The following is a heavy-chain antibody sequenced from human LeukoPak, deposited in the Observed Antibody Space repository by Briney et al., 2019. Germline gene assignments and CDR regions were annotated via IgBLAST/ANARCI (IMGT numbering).Heavy chain of an antibody. CDR1: GFTFSSYS. CDR3: ARVLHKRNYDSSTYYGY. J-gene: IGHJ4*02. Sequence: GGSLRLSCAASGFTFSSYSMNWVRQAPGKGLGWVSYISSSSTTIYYADSVKGRFTISRDNAKNSLYLQMNSLRAEDTAVYYCARVLHKRNYDSSTYYGYWGQGTLVTVSS. V-gene: IGHV3-48*01. CDR2: ISSSSTTI. D-gene: IGHD3-22*01.